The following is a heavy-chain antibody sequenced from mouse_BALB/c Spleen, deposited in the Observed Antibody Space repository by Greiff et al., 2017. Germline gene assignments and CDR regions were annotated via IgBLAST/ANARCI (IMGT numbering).Heavy chain of an antibody. V-gene: IGHV1-7*01. J-gene: IGHJ3*01. CDR3: ASRDYDRAWFAY. CDR1: GYTFTSYW. CDR2: INPSTGYT. Sequence: QVQLQQSGAELAKPGASVKMSCKASGYTFTSYWMHWVKQRPGQGLEWIGYINPSTGYTEYNQKFKDKATLTADKSSSTAYMQLSSLTSEDSAVYYCASRDYDRAWFAYWGQGTLVTVSA. D-gene: IGHD2-4*01.